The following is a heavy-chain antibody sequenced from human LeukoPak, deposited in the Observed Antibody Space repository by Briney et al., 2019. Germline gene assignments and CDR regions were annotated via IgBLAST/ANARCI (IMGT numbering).Heavy chain of an antibody. J-gene: IGHJ6*03. V-gene: IGHV4-4*09. Sequence: SETLSLTCTVSGGSISSYYWSWIRQPPGKGLEWIGYIYTSGSTNYNPSLKSRVTISVDTSKNQFSLKLSSVTAADTAVYYCARHWDHGSGSYVSYYYYYMDVWGKGTTVTVSS. CDR2: IYTSGST. CDR3: ARHWDHGSGSYVSYYYYYMDV. D-gene: IGHD3-10*01. CDR1: GGSISSYY.